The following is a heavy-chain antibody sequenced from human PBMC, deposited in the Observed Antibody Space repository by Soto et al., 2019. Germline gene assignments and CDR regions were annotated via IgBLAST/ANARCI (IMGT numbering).Heavy chain of an antibody. V-gene: IGHV4-30-2*01. Sequence: QLQLQESGSGLVKPSQTLSLTCAVSGGSISTGAYSYSWIRQPPGEGLEWIGYIYHSGSTYYNPSLKSRISMSVDRSKNQFSLSLSSVTAADTAVYYCARLEAFCGGDCHSPWGQGTLDTVSS. CDR3: ARLEAFCGGDCHSP. CDR1: GGSISTGAYS. D-gene: IGHD2-21*02. CDR2: IYHSGST. J-gene: IGHJ5*02.